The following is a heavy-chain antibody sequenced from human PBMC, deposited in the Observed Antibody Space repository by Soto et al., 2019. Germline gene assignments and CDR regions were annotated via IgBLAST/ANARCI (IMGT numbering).Heavy chain of an antibody. V-gene: IGHV1-18*01. CDR3: ARNLPAVDF. CDR2: ISAYNGNT. J-gene: IGHJ4*02. Sequence: QVQLVQSGAEVKKPGASVKVSCKASGYTFTSYHITWVRQAPGQGLEWMGWISAYNGNTNYAQKLRGRVTMTTDTPTSTPYMELLSPRSDATAVYYCARNLPAVDFWGQGTLVTVSS. CDR1: GYTFTSYH.